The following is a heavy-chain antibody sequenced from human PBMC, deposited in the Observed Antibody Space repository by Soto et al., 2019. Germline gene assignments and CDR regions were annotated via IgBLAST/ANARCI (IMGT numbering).Heavy chain of an antibody. V-gene: IGHV3-64*01. CDR2: ISSSGGST. D-gene: IGHD4-17*01. Sequence: PGGSLRLSCAASGFTFSSYAMHWVRQAPGKGLEYVSAISSSGGSTYYANSVKGRFTISRDNSKNTLYLQMGSLRAEDMAVYYCARGAGDYPYYYMDVWGKGTTVTVSS. CDR3: ARGAGDYPYYYMDV. J-gene: IGHJ6*03. CDR1: GFTFSSYA.